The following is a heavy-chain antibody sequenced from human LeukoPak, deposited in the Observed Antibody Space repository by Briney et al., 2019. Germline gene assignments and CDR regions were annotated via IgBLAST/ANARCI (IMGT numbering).Heavy chain of an antibody. CDR1: GDSVSSNSAA. Sequence: SQTLSLTCAISGDSVSSNSAAWNWIRQSPSRGLEWLGRTYYRSKWYNDYAVSVKSRITINPDTSKNQFSLQLNSVTPEDTAVYYCARDADDNSYGYGRTIDPWGQGTLVTVSS. D-gene: IGHD5-18*01. CDR2: TYYRSKWYN. CDR3: ARDADDNSYGYGRTIDP. J-gene: IGHJ5*02. V-gene: IGHV6-1*01.